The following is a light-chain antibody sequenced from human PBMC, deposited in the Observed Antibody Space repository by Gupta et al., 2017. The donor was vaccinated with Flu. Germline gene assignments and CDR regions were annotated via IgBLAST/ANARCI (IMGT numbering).Light chain of an antibody. J-gene: IGKJ4*01. Sequence: DIVLTQSPSSVSASVGDRGLISCRASHNIDNFLHWYQQKPGQAPVLLIETASTLQSWVPSRFRGIGFGTDFTLTITSRQPEDFATYYCQQTSNHPDVSFGGGTTVEI. CDR3: QQTSNHPDVS. V-gene: IGKV1-39*01. CDR1: HNIDNF. CDR2: TAS.